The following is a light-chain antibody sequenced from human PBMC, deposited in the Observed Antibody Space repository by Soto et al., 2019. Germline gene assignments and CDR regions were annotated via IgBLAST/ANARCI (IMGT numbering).Light chain of an antibody. CDR2: KAS. CDR3: QQYNRYPFP. Sequence: DIPMTQSPSTLSAPVGDRVTITCRASQRISSWLAGYQQKPGKAPKLLIYKASSLESGVPLRFSGSGSGTEFTLTISSRQSDDFAPYHCQQYNRYPFPFGPGTKVHIK. CDR1: QRISSW. V-gene: IGKV1-5*03. J-gene: IGKJ3*01.